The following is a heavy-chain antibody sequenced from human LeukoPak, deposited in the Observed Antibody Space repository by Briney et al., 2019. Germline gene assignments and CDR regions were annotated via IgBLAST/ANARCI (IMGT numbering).Heavy chain of an antibody. CDR3: ARECPYYYDGMWYCYY. Sequence: GGSLRLSCGASGFTFRSSWMSWVRQAPGKGLEWVANVKEDGSEKYFVDSVKGRFTISRDNAKNSLYLQMNSLRAEDTAVFYCARECPYYYDGMWYCYYWGQGTLDSVCS. D-gene: IGHD3-22*01. CDR2: VKEDGSEK. J-gene: IGHJ4*02. CDR1: GFTFRSSW. V-gene: IGHV3-7*01.